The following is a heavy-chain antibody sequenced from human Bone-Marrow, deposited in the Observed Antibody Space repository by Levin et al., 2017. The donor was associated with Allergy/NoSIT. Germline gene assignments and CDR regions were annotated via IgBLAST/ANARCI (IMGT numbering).Heavy chain of an antibody. CDR3: ARGIIGDVRVAHKEAFDI. D-gene: IGHD2-8*02. J-gene: IGHJ3*02. CDR2: ISSSGSDM. Sequence: GESLKISCTVSGFTFSIYSINWIRQAPGKGLEWVSSISSSGSDMYYVDSVRGRFTISRDNAKNSLTLQMNSLRAEDTAVYYCARGIIGDVRVAHKEAFDIWGQGTMVSVSS. CDR1: GFTFSIYS. V-gene: IGHV3-21*01.